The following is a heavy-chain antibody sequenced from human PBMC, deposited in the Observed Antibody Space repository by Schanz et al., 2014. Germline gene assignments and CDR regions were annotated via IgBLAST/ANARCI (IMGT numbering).Heavy chain of an antibody. CDR1: GFTFSGYS. Sequence: EVHLVESGGGLVQPGGSLRLSCAASGFTFSGYSMNWVRQAPGKGLEWVSYIRSSSTPIYYADSVKGRFTISRDNAKNSLYLQMNTLRAEDTAVYYCAKDFHGYGPHLDYWGQGTLVAVSS. D-gene: IGHD5-12*01. J-gene: IGHJ4*02. V-gene: IGHV3-48*01. CDR3: AKDFHGYGPHLDY. CDR2: IRSSSTPI.